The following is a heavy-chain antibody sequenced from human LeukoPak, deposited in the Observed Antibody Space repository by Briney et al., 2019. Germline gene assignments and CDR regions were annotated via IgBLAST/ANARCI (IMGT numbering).Heavy chain of an antibody. V-gene: IGHV3-30*04. CDR3: AGGGEIDC. Sequence: GGSLRLSCAASGFTFSSYAMHWVRQAPGKGLEWVAVISYDGSNKYYADSVKGRFTISRDNSKNTLYLQMNSLRAEDTAVYYCAGGGEIDCWGQGTLVTVSS. CDR1: GFTFSSYA. D-gene: IGHD3-10*01. CDR2: ISYDGSNK. J-gene: IGHJ4*02.